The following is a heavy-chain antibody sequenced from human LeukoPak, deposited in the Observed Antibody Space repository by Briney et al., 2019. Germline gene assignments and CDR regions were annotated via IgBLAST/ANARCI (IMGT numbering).Heavy chain of an antibody. CDR2: IKQDGSEK. V-gene: IGHV3-7*01. CDR3: ASLYYYDSSGYYLH. Sequence: PGGSLRLSCAASGFTFSSYWMSWVRQAPGKGLEWVANIKQDGSEKYYVDSVKGRFTISRDNAKNSLYLQMNSLRAEDTAVYYCASLYYYDSSGYYLHWGQGTLVTVSS. D-gene: IGHD3-22*01. CDR1: GFTFSSYW. J-gene: IGHJ4*02.